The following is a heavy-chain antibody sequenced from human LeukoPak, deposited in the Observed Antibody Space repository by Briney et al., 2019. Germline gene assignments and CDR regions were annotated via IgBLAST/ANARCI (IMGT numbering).Heavy chain of an antibody. Sequence: SETLSLTCNVSGGSISSSSYNWGWIRQPPGKPLEWIGSVYYSGGTYYNPSLKSRGTISVDTSKNQFSLILNSVTAADTAVYYCARRHSGNYYGKHWFDPWGQGTLVTVSS. CDR2: VYYSGGT. D-gene: IGHD1-26*01. CDR1: GGSISSSSYN. V-gene: IGHV4-39*01. CDR3: ARRHSGNYYGKHWFDP. J-gene: IGHJ5*02.